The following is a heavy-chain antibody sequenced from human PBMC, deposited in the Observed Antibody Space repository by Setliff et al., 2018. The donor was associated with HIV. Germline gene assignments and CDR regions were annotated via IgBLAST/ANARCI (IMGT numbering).Heavy chain of an antibody. V-gene: IGHV4-59*01. CDR1: GGSISSYY. CDR3: ARSEGIAWFDP. CDR2: IYYSGST. J-gene: IGHJ5*02. Sequence: SETLSLTCTVSGGSISSYYWSWIRQPPGKGLERIGYIYYSGSTNYNPSLKSRITISVDTSKNQFSLKLSSVTAADTAVYYCARSEGIAWFDPWGQGTLVTVSS. D-gene: IGHD3-3*01.